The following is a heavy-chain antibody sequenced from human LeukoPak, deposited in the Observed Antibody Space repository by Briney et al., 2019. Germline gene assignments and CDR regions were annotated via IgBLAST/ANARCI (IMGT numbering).Heavy chain of an antibody. V-gene: IGHV4-39*01. Sequence: SETLSLTCTVSGGSISSSSYYWGWIRQPPGKGLEWIGSIYYSGSTYYNPSLKSRVTISVDTSKNQFSLKLSSVTAADTAVYYCARILWLDYYSYGMDVWGQGTTVTVSS. D-gene: IGHD3-10*01. CDR3: ARILWLDYYSYGMDV. J-gene: IGHJ6*02. CDR2: IYYSGST. CDR1: GGSISSSSYY.